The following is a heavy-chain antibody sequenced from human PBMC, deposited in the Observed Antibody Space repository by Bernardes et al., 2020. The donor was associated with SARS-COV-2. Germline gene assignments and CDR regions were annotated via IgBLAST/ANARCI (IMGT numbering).Heavy chain of an antibody. J-gene: IGHJ4*02. V-gene: IGHV3-48*02. CDR2: ISSSSATT. D-gene: IGHD5-18*01. CDR1: GFTFSSYG. Sequence: GGSLRLSCVASGFTFSSYGIDWVHQAPGKGLEWVSYISSSSATTYYADSVKGRFTISRDNAKNSLYLQLNSLTDEDTAMYYCATKRGYSYGAFDYWGQGTLVTVSS. CDR3: ATKRGYSYGAFDY.